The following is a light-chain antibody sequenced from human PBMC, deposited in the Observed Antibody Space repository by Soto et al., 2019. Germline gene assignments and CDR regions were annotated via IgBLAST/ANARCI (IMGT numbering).Light chain of an antibody. CDR1: SSDVGGYNS. Sequence: QSVLTQPASVSGSPGQSITISCTGTSSDVGGYNSVSWDQQHPGKAPKLILYDVTDRPSGVSYRFSGSKSGNTASLTISGLQAADEADYFCSSFTSSMTNVFGSGTKLTV. J-gene: IGLJ1*01. CDR2: DVT. V-gene: IGLV2-14*01. CDR3: SSFTSSMTNV.